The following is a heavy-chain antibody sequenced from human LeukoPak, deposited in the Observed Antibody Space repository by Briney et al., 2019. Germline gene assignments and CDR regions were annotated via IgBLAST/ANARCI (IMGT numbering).Heavy chain of an antibody. D-gene: IGHD3-10*01. CDR2: ISRDGNAE. CDR3: ARDSVDGPFVISLGL. Sequence: GGSLRLSCVGTGFSFSSYPMNWVRQVPGKGLEWVSHISRDGNAESTVDAPRGRFATSRDNAKNTVFLLINSLRVEDTAVYYCARDSVDGPFVISLGLWGQGALVTVSS. V-gene: IGHV3-7*01. J-gene: IGHJ4*02. CDR1: GFSFSSYP.